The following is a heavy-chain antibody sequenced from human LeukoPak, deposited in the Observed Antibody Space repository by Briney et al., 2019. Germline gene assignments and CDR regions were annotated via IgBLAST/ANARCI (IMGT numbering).Heavy chain of an antibody. Sequence: GGSLRLSCAASGFTFSSYAMSWVRQAPGKGLEWVSAISGSGGSTYYADSAKGRFTISRDNAKNSLYLQMNSLRAEDTAVYYCARSLQLRIAVAVAYGMDVWGQGTTVTVSS. CDR3: ARSLQLRIAVAVAYGMDV. V-gene: IGHV3-23*01. J-gene: IGHJ6*02. CDR1: GFTFSSYA. D-gene: IGHD6-19*01. CDR2: ISGSGGST.